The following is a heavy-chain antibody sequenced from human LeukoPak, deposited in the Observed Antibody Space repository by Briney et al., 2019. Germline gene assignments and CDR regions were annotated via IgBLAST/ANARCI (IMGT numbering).Heavy chain of an antibody. V-gene: IGHV4-59*08. CDR3: ARHAAVEGSSGWSPLWWFDP. Sequence: SGTLSLTCTVSGGSIRSYYWSRIRQPPGKGLEWIGYMHNIGSTKHNPYLKSRVTISVDTSKSQFSLKLSSVTAADTAVYYCARHAAVEGSSGWSPLWWFDPWGQGTLVTVAS. CDR2: MHNIGST. CDR1: GGSIRSYY. J-gene: IGHJ5*02. D-gene: IGHD6-19*01.